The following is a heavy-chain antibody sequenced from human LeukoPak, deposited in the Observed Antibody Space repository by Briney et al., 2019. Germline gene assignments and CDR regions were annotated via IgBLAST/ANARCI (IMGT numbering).Heavy chain of an antibody. Sequence: KPSQTLSLTCTVSGGSISSGSYYWSWIRQPAGKGLEWIGRIYTSGSTNYNPSLKSRVTISVDTSKNQFSLKLSSVTAADTAVYYCARGGLTYYYDSSGYYKWNYLDYWGQGTLVTVSS. CDR2: IYTSGST. V-gene: IGHV4-61*02. D-gene: IGHD3-22*01. CDR3: ARGGLTYYYDSSGYYKWNYLDY. CDR1: GGSISSGSYY. J-gene: IGHJ4*02.